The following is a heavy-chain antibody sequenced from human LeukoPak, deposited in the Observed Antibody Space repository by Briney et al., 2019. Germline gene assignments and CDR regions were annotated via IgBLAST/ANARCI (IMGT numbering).Heavy chain of an antibody. V-gene: IGHV4-34*01. CDR2: INHSGST. D-gene: IGHD6-19*01. J-gene: IGHJ5*02. CDR1: GGSFSGYY. CDR3: AIRGEEQWGPPDVELAS. Sequence: SETLSLTCAVYGGSFSGYYWSWIRQPPGKGLEWIGEINHSGSTNYNPSLKRRGTISLGTSKNQFSLKLSSVTAADTAVYYCAIRGEEQWGPPDVELASWGQGTLVTVSS.